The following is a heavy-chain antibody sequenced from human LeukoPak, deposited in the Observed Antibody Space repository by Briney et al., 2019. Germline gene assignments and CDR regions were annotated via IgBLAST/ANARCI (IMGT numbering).Heavy chain of an antibody. CDR2: MREDGTII. CDR3: ARGGAARGRFEN. D-gene: IGHD6-25*01. CDR1: GFPFNVQT. Sequence: GGSLRLSCAASGFPFNVQTMSWVRQAPGKGLDWVASMREDGTIIYYADSVKGRFTISRDNPKNSPYLQMNSLRAEDTAVYYCARGGAARGRFENWGQGTLVTVSS. J-gene: IGHJ4*02. V-gene: IGHV3-7*01.